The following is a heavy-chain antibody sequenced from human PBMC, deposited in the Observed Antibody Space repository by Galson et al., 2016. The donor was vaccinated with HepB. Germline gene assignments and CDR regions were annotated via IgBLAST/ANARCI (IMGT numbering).Heavy chain of an antibody. CDR3: AKAPRRGIYCSGGNCYSHFDY. D-gene: IGHD2-15*01. CDR1: GFTSHDYG. J-gene: IGHJ4*02. V-gene: IGHV3-9*02. Sequence: SLRLSCAASGFTSHDYGMHWVRQVPGKGPEWVSGINYNSGRIIYADSVKGRFTISRDNAKNSLFLQMNSLRAEDTATYYCAKAPRRGIYCSGGNCYSHFDYWGQGPLVTVSS. CDR2: INYNSGRI.